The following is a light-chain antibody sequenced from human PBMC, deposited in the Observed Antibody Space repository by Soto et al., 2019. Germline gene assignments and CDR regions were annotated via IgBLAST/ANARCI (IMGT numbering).Light chain of an antibody. CDR2: EVS. J-gene: IGLJ1*01. CDR3: GSYTSSSTFV. CDR1: SSDVGGYNY. V-gene: IGLV2-14*01. Sequence: QSVLTEPAAVVGSRGQSITISCTGTSSDVGGYNYVSWYQQHPGKAPKLMIYEVSNRPSGVSNRFSGSKSGNTASLTISGLQAEDEADYYCGSYTSSSTFVFGTGTKVTVL.